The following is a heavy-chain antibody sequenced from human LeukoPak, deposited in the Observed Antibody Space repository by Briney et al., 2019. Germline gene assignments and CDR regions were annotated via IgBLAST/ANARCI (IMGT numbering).Heavy chain of an antibody. CDR2: IYYSGST. J-gene: IGHJ4*02. V-gene: IGHV4-31*03. CDR3: ARQTFLPYDFDY. Sequence: PSQTLSLTCTVSGGSISSGGYYLSWIRQHPGKGLEWIGYIYYSGSTYYNPSLKSRVTISVDTSKNQFSLKLSSVTAADTAVYYCARQTFLPYDFDYWGQGTLVTVSS. D-gene: IGHD3-16*01. CDR1: GGSISSGGYY.